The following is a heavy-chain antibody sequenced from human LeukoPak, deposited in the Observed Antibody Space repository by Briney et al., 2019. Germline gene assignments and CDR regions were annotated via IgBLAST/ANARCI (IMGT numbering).Heavy chain of an antibody. CDR3: ARAGQDILTGYKDY. D-gene: IGHD3-9*01. CDR2: INHSGST. J-gene: IGHJ4*02. Sequence: SETLSLTCAVYGGSFSGYYWSWIRQPPGKGLEWIGEINHSGSTNYNPSLKSRVTISVDTSKNQFSLKLSSVTAADTAVYYCARAGQDILTGYKDYWGQGTLVTVSS. CDR1: GGSFSGYY. V-gene: IGHV4-34*01.